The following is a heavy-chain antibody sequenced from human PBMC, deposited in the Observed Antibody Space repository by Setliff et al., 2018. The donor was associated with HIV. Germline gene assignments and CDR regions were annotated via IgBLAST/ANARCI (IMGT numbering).Heavy chain of an antibody. CDR3: AKDGPTVIEGSYMDV. D-gene: IGHD4-4*01. J-gene: IGHJ6*03. V-gene: IGHV1-69*13. CDR1: GNSFHSYA. Sequence: GGSVKVSCKASGNSFHSYAFSWVRQAPGQGLEWMGGIIPLFGSANYAQKFQGRVTITADESTSTVYMEVSGLRFEDTAVYFCAKDGPTVIEGSYMDVWGKGTTVTVSS. CDR2: IIPLFGSA.